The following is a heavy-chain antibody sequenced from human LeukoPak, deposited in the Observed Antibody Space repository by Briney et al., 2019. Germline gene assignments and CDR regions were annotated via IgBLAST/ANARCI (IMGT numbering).Heavy chain of an antibody. CDR2: ISGSAGST. D-gene: IGHD1-26*01. V-gene: IGHV3-23*01. CDR1: GFAFSNYA. Sequence: GGSLRLSCAASGFAFSNYAMSWVRQAPGKGLEWVSGISGSAGSTYYADSVKGRFTISRDNSKNTLYLQMNSLTDDDTAVYYCAKKWGVGTTTLDYFDYWGQGTLVTVSS. J-gene: IGHJ4*02. CDR3: AKKWGVGTTTLDYFDY.